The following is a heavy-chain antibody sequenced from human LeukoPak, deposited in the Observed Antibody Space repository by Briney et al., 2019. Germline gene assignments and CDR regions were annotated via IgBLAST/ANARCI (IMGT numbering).Heavy chain of an antibody. J-gene: IGHJ6*02. Sequence: SVKVSCKASGGTFSSYAISWVRQAPGQGLEWMGRIIPILGIANYAQKFQGRVTITADKSTSTAYMELSSLRSEDTAVYYCARNRVTRYLQDYYGMDVWGQGTTVTVSS. CDR1: GGTFSSYA. D-gene: IGHD4-17*01. CDR2: IIPILGIA. V-gene: IGHV1-69*04. CDR3: ARNRVTRYLQDYYGMDV.